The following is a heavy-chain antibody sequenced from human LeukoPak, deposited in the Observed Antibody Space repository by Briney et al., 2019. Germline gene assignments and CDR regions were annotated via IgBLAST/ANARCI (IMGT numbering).Heavy chain of an antibody. Sequence: ASVKVSCKASGYTFTSCYIHWVRQAPGQGLEWMGIINPSVGGASYAQKFQGRVTMTRDTSASTVYMELSSLRSEDTAVYYCARVSGGSGYYRFDYWGQGTLVTVSS. CDR1: GYTFTSCY. CDR2: INPSVGGA. D-gene: IGHD3-22*01. CDR3: ARVSGGSGYYRFDY. V-gene: IGHV1-46*01. J-gene: IGHJ4*02.